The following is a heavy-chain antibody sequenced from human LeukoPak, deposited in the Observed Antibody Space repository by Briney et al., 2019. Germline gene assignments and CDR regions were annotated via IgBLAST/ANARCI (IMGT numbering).Heavy chain of an antibody. Sequence: GGSLRLSCAASGFTVSSNYMSRVRQAPGKGLEWVSAISSSGGSTYYADSVKGRFTISRDNSKNTLSLQMNSLRAEDTAVYYCAKAGSGYNFGGFVWGQGTLVTVSS. D-gene: IGHD5-18*01. V-gene: IGHV3-23*01. CDR3: AKAGSGYNFGGFV. CDR1: GFTVSSNY. CDR2: ISSSGGST. J-gene: IGHJ4*02.